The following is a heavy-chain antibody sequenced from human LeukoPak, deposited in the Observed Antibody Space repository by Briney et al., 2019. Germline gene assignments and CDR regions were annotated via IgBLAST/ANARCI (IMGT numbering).Heavy chain of an antibody. CDR2: IYYSGST. Sequence: SETLSLTCTVSGGSISSSNYYWGWIRQPPGKGLEWIGSIYYSGSTYYNPSLKSRVTISVDTSKNQFSVKLSSVTAADTAVYYCASSITMVRGIIALNFDYWGQGTLVTVSS. V-gene: IGHV4-39*01. CDR1: GGSISSSNYY. J-gene: IGHJ4*02. D-gene: IGHD3-10*01. CDR3: ASSITMVRGIIALNFDY.